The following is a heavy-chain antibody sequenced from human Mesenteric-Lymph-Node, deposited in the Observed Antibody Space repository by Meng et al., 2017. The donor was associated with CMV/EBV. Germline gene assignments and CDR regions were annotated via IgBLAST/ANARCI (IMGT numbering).Heavy chain of an antibody. D-gene: IGHD5-18*01. CDR2: ISSSSSTI. Sequence: GESLKISCAASGFTFSSYSMNWVRQAPGKGLEWVSYISSSSSTIYYADSVKGRFTISRDNAKNSLYLQMNSLRAEDTAVYYCAGQLWLDYWGQGTLVTVSS. CDR1: GFTFSSYS. V-gene: IGHV3-48*04. CDR3: AGQLWLDY. J-gene: IGHJ4*02.